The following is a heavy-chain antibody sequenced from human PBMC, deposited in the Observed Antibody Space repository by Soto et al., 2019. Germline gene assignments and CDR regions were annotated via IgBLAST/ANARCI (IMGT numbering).Heavy chain of an antibody. D-gene: IGHD1-1*01. Sequence: SLRLSCAASGFTFRNYGMHWVRQAPGKGLEWVAVIWYDGSNKYYADSVKGRFTISRDNSKNTLYLQMNSLRAEDTAVYYCAKSVYNWNDGFFDYWGQGTLVTSPQ. CDR1: GFTFRNYG. CDR3: AKSVYNWNDGFFDY. CDR2: IWYDGSNK. V-gene: IGHV3-33*06. J-gene: IGHJ4*02.